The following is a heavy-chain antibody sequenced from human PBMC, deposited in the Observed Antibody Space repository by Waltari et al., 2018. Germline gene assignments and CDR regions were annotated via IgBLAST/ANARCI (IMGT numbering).Heavy chain of an antibody. CDR1: GYTFTNYA. CDR3: ARKVVPTSTIVVNGFEP. J-gene: IGHJ5*02. D-gene: IGHD2-21*01. V-gene: IGHV7-4-1*02. Sequence: QVQLVKSGSELKKPGASVKVSCKAIGYTFTNYAINWVLKAPGQGLELMGWINTVTGNPTFARSFTGRFVFSLDTSISRAYRQINSLKAEDTAIYDCARKVVPTSTIVVNGFEPWGQGTLVSVSS. CDR2: INTVTGNP.